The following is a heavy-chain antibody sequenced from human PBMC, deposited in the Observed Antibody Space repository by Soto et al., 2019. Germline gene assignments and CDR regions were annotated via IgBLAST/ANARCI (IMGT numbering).Heavy chain of an antibody. D-gene: IGHD4-17*01. CDR3: AGQGPYGDHDH. Sequence: EVQLVESGGGLVQPGGSLTVACVVSGFTLSTYSMNWVRQAPGKGLEWVSHDGAGGVILYADSVKGRFTVSRDNAKNSLYLQMNILTDGDTDVYYCAGQGPYGDHDHWGQGTLVTVSS. V-gene: IGHV3-48*02. J-gene: IGHJ4*02. CDR2: DGAGGVI. CDR1: GFTLSTYS.